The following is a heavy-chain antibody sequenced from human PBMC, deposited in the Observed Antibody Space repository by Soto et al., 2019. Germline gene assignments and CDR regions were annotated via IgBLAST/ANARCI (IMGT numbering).Heavy chain of an antibody. V-gene: IGHV1-18*01. CDR1: GYTFTSLG. CDR2: INTYTQNT. J-gene: IGHJ4*02. Sequence: QVPLVQSGAALKKPGASMKVSCKASGYTFTSLGITWVRQAPGQGLEWMGWINTYTQNTKYAHNFQGRVTMTTDTSTTTSYMEMRSLRSDDTAVYYCGRESSGSGWSFDFWGQGSLVTSSS. CDR3: GRESSGSGWSFDF. D-gene: IGHD6-19*01.